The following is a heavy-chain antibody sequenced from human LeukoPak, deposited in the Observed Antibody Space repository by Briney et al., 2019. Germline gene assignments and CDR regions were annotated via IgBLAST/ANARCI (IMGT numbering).Heavy chain of an antibody. D-gene: IGHD6-19*01. CDR3: ARGYSSGPDYIDN. Sequence: VASVKLSCKASGYTFTSYDINWVRQATGQGLEWMGWMNPNSGNRGYAQKFQGRVTMTRNTSINTAYMALSSLRSEHTAVYYCARGYSSGPDYIDNWGQGTPVTVSS. CDR2: MNPNSGNR. J-gene: IGHJ4*02. CDR1: GYTFTSYD. V-gene: IGHV1-8*01.